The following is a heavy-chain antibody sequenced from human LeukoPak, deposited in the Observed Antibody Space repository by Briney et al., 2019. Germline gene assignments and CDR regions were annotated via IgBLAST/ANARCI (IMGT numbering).Heavy chain of an antibody. Sequence: PSETLSLTCAVYGGSFSDYYWTWIRQPPGKGLEWIGEINHRGSTHYNPSLKSGVPISVDTSKTQFSLKLSSVTAAATAVYYCPRHPSVFTIAPAPKGVWGQGTTVTVSS. CDR2: INHRGST. CDR1: GGSFSDYY. J-gene: IGHJ6*02. CDR3: PRHPSVFTIAPAPKGV. D-gene: IGHD3-22*01. V-gene: IGHV4-34*01.